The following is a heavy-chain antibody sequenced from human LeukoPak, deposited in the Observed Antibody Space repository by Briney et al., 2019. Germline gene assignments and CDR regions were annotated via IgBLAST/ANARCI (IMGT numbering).Heavy chain of an antibody. Sequence: GESLKISCKGSGYSFTSYWIGWGRQMPGKGLEWMGSIYPGDSYTRYSPSFQGHVTISADKSISTAYLQWSSLKASDTAMYYCARQAIAVAGFFDYWGQGTLVTVSS. CDR2: IYPGDSYT. V-gene: IGHV5-51*01. CDR1: GYSFTSYW. J-gene: IGHJ4*02. CDR3: ARQAIAVAGFFDY. D-gene: IGHD6-19*01.